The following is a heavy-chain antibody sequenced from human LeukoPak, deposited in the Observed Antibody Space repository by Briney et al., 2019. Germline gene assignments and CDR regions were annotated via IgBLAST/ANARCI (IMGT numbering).Heavy chain of an antibody. D-gene: IGHD1-7*01. CDR3: ARAALTGTTQGDYYYYYYMDV. CDR2: IIPIFGTA. J-gene: IGHJ6*03. CDR1: GGTFSSYA. V-gene: IGHV1-69*13. Sequence: ASVKVSCKASGGTFSSYAISWVRQAPGQGLEWMGGIIPIFGTANYAQKFQGRVTITADESTSTAYMELSSLRSEDTAVYYCARAALTGTTQGDYYYYYYMDVWGKGTTVTVSS.